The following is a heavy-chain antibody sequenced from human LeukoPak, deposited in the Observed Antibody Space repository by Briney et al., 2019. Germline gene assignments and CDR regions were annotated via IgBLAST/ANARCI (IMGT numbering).Heavy chain of an antibody. CDR1: GYTFTGYY. D-gene: IGHD4-17*01. CDR2: INPNSGGT. Sequence: ASVKVSCKASGYTFTGYYMHWVRQAPGQGLEWMGRINPNSGGTNYAQKFQGRVTMTRDTSISTAYMELSRLRSDDTAVYYCPRAFTVTEQTFDPGGQGTPVTVSS. J-gene: IGHJ5*01. V-gene: IGHV1-2*06. CDR3: PRAFTVTEQTFDP.